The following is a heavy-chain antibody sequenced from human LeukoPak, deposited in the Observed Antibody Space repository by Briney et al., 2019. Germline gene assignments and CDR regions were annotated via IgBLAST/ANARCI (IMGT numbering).Heavy chain of an antibody. CDR3: ASGPDYYDSGSYLPS. CDR1: GYTFTNYA. D-gene: IGHD3-10*01. V-gene: IGHV1-3*01. CDR2: INAGNGNT. J-gene: IGHJ5*02. Sequence: ASVNVSCKASGYTFTNYAMHWVRQAPGQRLEWMGWINAGNGNTKYSQKFQGRATITGDTSASTAYMEVSSLRSEDTAVYYCASGPDYYDSGSYLPSWGQGTLVTVSS.